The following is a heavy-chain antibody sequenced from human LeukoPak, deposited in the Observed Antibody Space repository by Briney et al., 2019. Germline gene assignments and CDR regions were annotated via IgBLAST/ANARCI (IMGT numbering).Heavy chain of an antibody. D-gene: IGHD6-19*01. CDR2: IDYSGST. CDR1: SDSLSSYY. CDR3: ARGAGYSSGWYDFDY. Sequence: SQTLSLTCTVSSDSLSSYYWSWIRHPPGKGLEGIGYIDYSGSTNYNPSLTGRVSISVDTSKNQFSLKLSSVTAADTAVYYCARGAGYSSGWYDFDYWGQGALVTVSS. J-gene: IGHJ4*02. V-gene: IGHV4-59*01.